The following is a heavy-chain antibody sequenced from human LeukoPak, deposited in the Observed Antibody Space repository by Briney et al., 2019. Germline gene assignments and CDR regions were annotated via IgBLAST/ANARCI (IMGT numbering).Heavy chain of an antibody. V-gene: IGHV3-30*02. D-gene: IGHD3-22*01. CDR1: GFTFSSYS. Sequence: GGSLRLSCAASGFTFSSYSMNWVRQAPGKGPEWVAFIQSDGSNKYYADSVKGRFTISRDNSKNTLHLQLSSLRAEDTAIYYCAKALYTMTSDADYWGQGTLVTVSS. CDR3: AKALYTMTSDADY. CDR2: IQSDGSNK. J-gene: IGHJ4*02.